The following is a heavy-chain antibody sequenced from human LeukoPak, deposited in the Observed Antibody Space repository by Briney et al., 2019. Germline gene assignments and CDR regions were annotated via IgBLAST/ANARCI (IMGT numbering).Heavy chain of an antibody. Sequence: GGSLRLSCAASGFTFSSYWMHWVRQSPGKGLVWVSRINSDGSRTSYADSVKGRFTISRDDAKNTLYLQMNSLRAEDTAVYYCARGEWELLMVIGYYWGQGTLVTVSS. CDR1: GFTFSSYW. V-gene: IGHV3-74*01. D-gene: IGHD1-26*01. J-gene: IGHJ4*02. CDR3: ARGEWELLMVIGYY. CDR2: INSDGSRT.